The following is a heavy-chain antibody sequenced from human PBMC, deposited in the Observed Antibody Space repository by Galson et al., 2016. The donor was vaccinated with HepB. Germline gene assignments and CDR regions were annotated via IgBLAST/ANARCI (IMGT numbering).Heavy chain of an antibody. CDR3: ARSTVSSGTLYFDY. CDR1: GETFTTYY. Sequence: SVKVSCKAPGETFTTYYMHWVRQAPGQGLEWMGRINPSGGVTKYAQKFQGRVTMTRDTSANTAYMELTSLKSEDTAVYYCARSTVSSGTLYFDYWGQGTLVTVSS. CDR2: INPSGGVT. D-gene: IGHD6-13*01. J-gene: IGHJ4*02. V-gene: IGHV1-46*01.